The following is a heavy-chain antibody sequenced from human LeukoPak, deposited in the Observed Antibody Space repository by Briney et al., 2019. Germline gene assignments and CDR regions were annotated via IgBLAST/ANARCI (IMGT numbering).Heavy chain of an antibody. D-gene: IGHD2-2*01. CDR1: GGSINPYY. J-gene: IGHJ6*03. V-gene: IGHV4-59*08. CDR3: ARHCSTTTCQYYCYHMDV. CDR2: FLYSGSA. Sequence: PSETLSLICTVSGGSINPYYWSWIRQVPGKGLEWLGYFLYSGSANYNPSLKSRISISVDTSKKQISLTLTSVTAADTAVYYCARHCSTTTCQYYCYHMDVWGKGTTVTVSS.